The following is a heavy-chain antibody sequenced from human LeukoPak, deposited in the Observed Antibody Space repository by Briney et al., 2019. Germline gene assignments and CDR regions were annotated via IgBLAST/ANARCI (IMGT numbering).Heavy chain of an antibody. D-gene: IGHD5-12*01. CDR1: GFTFSSYS. CDR3: AREDSGYDSPSSYYYYGMDV. CDR2: ISSSSSYI. V-gene: IGHV3-21*01. J-gene: IGHJ6*02. Sequence: PGGCLSLSCAASGFTFSSYSMNWVRRAPGKGLEWVSSISSSSSYIYYADSVKGRFTISRDNAKNSLYLQMNSLRAEDTAVYYCAREDSGYDSPSSYYYYGMDVWGQGTTVTVSS.